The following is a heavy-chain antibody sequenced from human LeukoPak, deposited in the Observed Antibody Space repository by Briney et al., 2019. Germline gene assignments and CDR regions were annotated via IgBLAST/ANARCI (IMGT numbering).Heavy chain of an antibody. CDR3: WCSTSSKNFDY. J-gene: IGHJ4*02. D-gene: IGHD2-2*01. Sequence: GGSLRLSCAASGFTFSSYSMNWVRQAPGEGLEWVSSISSSGSFIYYADSVKGRFTISRDNSKHTLYLQMNSLRAEDTAVYYCWCSTSSKNFDYWGQGTLVTVSS. CDR2: ISSSGSFI. V-gene: IGHV3-21*01. CDR1: GFTFSSYS.